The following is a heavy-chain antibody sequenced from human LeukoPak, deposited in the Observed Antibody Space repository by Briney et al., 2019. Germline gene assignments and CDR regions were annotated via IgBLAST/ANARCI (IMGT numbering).Heavy chain of an antibody. CDR3: ARAPSWAGAFFDY. Sequence: PSETLSLTCTVSGGSISSGGYYWSWIRQHPGKGLEWIGYIYYSGSTYYNPSLKSRVTISVDTSKNQFSLKLSSVTAADTAVYYCARAPSWAGAFFDYWGQGTLVTVSS. CDR1: GGSISSGGYY. CDR2: IYYSGST. J-gene: IGHJ4*02. V-gene: IGHV4-31*03. D-gene: IGHD6-19*01.